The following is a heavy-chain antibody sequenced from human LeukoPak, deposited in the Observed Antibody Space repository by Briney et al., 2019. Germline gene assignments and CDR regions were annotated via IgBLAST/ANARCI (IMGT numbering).Heavy chain of an antibody. D-gene: IGHD3-10*01. CDR3: SSPMATGGSMGAH. Sequence: PGGSLRLSCAASGFTFSSYGMHWVRQAPGKGLEWVANINHDGSEIDYVDSVKGRFTISKDNAKNSLYLQMNSLRAEDTAVYYCSSPMATGGSMGAHWGQGTLVTVSS. J-gene: IGHJ4*02. V-gene: IGHV3-7*05. CDR2: INHDGSEI. CDR1: GFTFSSYG.